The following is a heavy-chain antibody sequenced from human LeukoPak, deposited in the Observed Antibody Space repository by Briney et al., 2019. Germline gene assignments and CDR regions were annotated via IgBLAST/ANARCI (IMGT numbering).Heavy chain of an antibody. V-gene: IGHV3-7*01. CDR1: GFTFSSYW. J-gene: IGHJ3*02. CDR2: IKQDGSEK. CDR3: ARDLRLWLRGRYAFDI. Sequence: GGSLRLSCAASGFTFSSYWMSWVRQAPGKGLEWVANIKQDGSEKYYVDSVKGRFTISRDNAKNSLYLQMNSLRAEDTAEYYCARDLRLWLRGRYAFDIWGQGTMVTVSS. D-gene: IGHD4/OR15-4a*01.